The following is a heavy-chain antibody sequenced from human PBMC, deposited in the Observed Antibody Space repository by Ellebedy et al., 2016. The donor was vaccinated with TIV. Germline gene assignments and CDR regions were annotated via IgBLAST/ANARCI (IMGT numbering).Heavy chain of an antibody. V-gene: IGHV3-30-3*01. D-gene: IGHD5-24*01. J-gene: IGHJ6*02. CDR1: GFTFRDYV. CDR2: ISFAGNHK. Sequence: GGSLRLXXAASGFTFRDYVMHCVRQAPGRGLEWVAAISFAGNHKHYADAVQGRFTISRDNSKNTLYLQMNSLTSEDTAVYYCARLMEVATVVYYYGMDVWGQGTTVTVSS. CDR3: ARLMEVATVVYYYGMDV.